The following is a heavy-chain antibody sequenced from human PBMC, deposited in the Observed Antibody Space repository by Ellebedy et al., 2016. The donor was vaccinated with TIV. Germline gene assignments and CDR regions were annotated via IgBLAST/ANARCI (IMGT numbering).Heavy chain of an antibody. Sequence: GGSLRLSXAASGFTVSSNYISWVRQAPGKGLEWVSVTYGDNTHYIDSVKGRFTVSRDNSKNTLYLQMYSLRAEDTAVYYCARDQNLWGQGTLVTVSS. CDR1: GFTVSSNY. J-gene: IGHJ4*02. CDR3: ARDQNL. D-gene: IGHD2/OR15-2a*01. V-gene: IGHV3-53*01. CDR2: TYGDNT.